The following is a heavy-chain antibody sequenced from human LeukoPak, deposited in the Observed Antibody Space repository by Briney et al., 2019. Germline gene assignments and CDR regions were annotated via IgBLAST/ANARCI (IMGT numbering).Heavy chain of an antibody. Sequence: GGSLRLSRAASRFTVSSNYMSSVRQAPGKGLEWVSVIYSGGSTYYADSVKGRFTISRDNSKNTLYLQMNSLRAEDTAVYYCAREWGGGYGYWGQGTLVTVSS. CDR3: AREWGGGYGY. CDR2: IYSGGST. D-gene: IGHD5-18*01. J-gene: IGHJ4*02. CDR1: RFTVSSNY. V-gene: IGHV3-53*01.